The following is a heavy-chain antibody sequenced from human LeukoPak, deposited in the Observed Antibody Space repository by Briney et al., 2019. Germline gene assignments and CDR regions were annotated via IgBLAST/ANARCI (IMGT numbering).Heavy chain of an antibody. CDR1: GYTFTSYG. J-gene: IGHJ4*02. CDR3: ARADRDFWSRFNDY. V-gene: IGHV1-18*01. D-gene: IGHD3-3*01. Sequence: ASVKVSCKASGYTFTSYGITWVRQAPGQGLEWMGWISAYKGNTNYAQKLQGRVTMTTDTSTSTAYMELRSLRPDDTGVYYCARADRDFWSRFNDYWGQGTLVTVSS. CDR2: ISAYKGNT.